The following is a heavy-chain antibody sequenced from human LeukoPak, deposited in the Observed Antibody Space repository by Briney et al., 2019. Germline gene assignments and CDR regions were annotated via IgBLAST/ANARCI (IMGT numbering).Heavy chain of an antibody. Sequence: ASVKVSCKASGYTFTSYGISWVRQAPGQGLEWMGCISAYNGNTNYAQKLQGRVTMTTDTSTSTAYMELRSLRSDDTAVYYCARDGEKDGGTLPFDYWGQGTLVTVSS. CDR1: GYTFTSYG. V-gene: IGHV1-18*01. D-gene: IGHD4-23*01. CDR2: ISAYNGNT. J-gene: IGHJ4*02. CDR3: ARDGEKDGGTLPFDY.